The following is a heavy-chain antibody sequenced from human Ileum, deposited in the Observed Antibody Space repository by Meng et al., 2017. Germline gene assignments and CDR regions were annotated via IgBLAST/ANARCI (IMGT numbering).Heavy chain of an antibody. CDR1: GGSISSSNW. D-gene: IGHD2-2*01. V-gene: IGHV4-4*02. CDR3: ARVVGGPASMSGWFDP. Sequence: CGPVLGKPSGTLALPCAVPGGSISSSNWWTWVRQAPGKGLEWIGEIYHSGIPNYNPSLKSRVTISVDKSQNQFSLKLNSVTAADTAVYYCARVVGGPASMSGWFDPWGQGTLVTVSS. J-gene: IGHJ5*01. CDR2: IYHSGIP.